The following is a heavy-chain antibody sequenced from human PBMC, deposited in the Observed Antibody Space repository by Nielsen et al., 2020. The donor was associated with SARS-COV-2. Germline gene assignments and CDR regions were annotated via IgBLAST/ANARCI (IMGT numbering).Heavy chain of an antibody. D-gene: IGHD1-7*01. CDR2: INSDGSST. V-gene: IGHV3-74*01. CDR1: GFTFSSYW. J-gene: IGHJ4*02. Sequence: GESLKISCAASGFTFSSYWMHWVRQAPGKGLVWVSRINSDGSSTSYADSVKGRFTISRDNSKNTLYLQMNSLRAEDTAVYYCAKVEVPYNWNSGGFDYWGQGTLVTVSS. CDR3: AKVEVPYNWNSGGFDY.